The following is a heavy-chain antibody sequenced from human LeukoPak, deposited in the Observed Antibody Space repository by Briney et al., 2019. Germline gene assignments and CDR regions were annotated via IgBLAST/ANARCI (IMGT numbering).Heavy chain of an antibody. Sequence: SVKVSCKASGGTFSSYAISWVRQAPGQGLEWMGGIIPIFGTANYAQKFQGRVTITTDESTSTAYMELSSLRSEDTAVYYCASRRITGTTGSPGAFDIWGQGTMVTVSS. CDR1: GGTFSSYA. J-gene: IGHJ3*02. CDR3: ASRRITGTTGSPGAFDI. D-gene: IGHD1-20*01. V-gene: IGHV1-69*05. CDR2: IIPIFGTA.